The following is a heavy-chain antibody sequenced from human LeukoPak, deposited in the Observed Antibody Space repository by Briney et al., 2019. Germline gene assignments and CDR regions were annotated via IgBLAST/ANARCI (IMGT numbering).Heavy chain of an antibody. CDR2: ISYDGSNK. V-gene: IGHV3-30-3*01. CDR1: GFSFSSYA. Sequence: GGSLRLSCAASGFSFSSYAMDWVRQAPGKGLEWVAVISYDGSNKYYADSVKGRFTISRDNSKNTLYLQMNSLRAEDTAVYYCAGELHDYWGQGTLVTVSS. D-gene: IGHD5-18*01. CDR3: AGELHDY. J-gene: IGHJ4*02.